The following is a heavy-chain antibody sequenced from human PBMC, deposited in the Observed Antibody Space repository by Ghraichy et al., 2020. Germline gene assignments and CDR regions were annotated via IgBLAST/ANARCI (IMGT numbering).Heavy chain of an antibody. CDR2: IDWDDDK. Sequence: SGPTLVKPTQTLTLTCTFSGFSLSTSGMCVSWIRQPPGKALEWLARIDWDDDKYYSTSLKTRLTISKDTSKNQVVLTMTNMDPVDTATYYCARGIAAAGSHYYYYGMDVWGQGTTVTVSS. V-gene: IGHV2-70*11. J-gene: IGHJ6*02. CDR1: GFSLSTSGMC. CDR3: ARGIAAAGSHYYYYGMDV. D-gene: IGHD6-13*01.